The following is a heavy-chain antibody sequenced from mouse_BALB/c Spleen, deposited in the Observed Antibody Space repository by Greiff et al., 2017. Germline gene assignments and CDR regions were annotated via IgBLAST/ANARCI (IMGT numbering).Heavy chain of an antibody. CDR1: GYTFTSYW. CDR3: ARKDYYGYGWFAY. CDR2: INPSTGYT. Sequence: QVQLKESGAELAKPGASVKMSCKASGYTFTSYWMHWVKQRPGQGLEWIGYINPSTGYTEYNQKFKDKATLTADKSSSTAYMQLSSLTSEDSAVYYCARKDYYGYGWFAYWGQGTLVTVSA. J-gene: IGHJ3*01. D-gene: IGHD1-2*01. V-gene: IGHV1-7*01.